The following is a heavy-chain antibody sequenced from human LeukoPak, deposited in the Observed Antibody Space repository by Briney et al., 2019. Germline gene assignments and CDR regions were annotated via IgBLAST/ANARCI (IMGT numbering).Heavy chain of an antibody. CDR1: GFTVSTNY. V-gene: IGHV3-66*01. CDR2: IYSGGGT. J-gene: IGHJ5*02. CDR3: ARDVSGYGPFDP. Sequence: GGSLRLSCAASGFTVSTNYMNWVCQAPGKGLEWVSVIYSGGGTYYADSVKGRFTISRDNSKNTLYLQTNSLRAEDTAVYYCARDVSGYGPFDPWGQGTLVTVSS. D-gene: IGHD5-12*01.